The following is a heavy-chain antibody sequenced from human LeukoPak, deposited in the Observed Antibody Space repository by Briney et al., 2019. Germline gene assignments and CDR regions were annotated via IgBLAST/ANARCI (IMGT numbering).Heavy chain of an antibody. V-gene: IGHV3-7*01. Sequence: GGSLRLSCAASGFTFSSYWMSWVRQAPGKGLEWVANINRDGSEKYYVDSVKGRFTISRDNAKNSLYLQMNRLRAEDTAVYYCATYIAAAGPQPYYYYYYMDVWGKGTTVTVSS. J-gene: IGHJ6*03. CDR3: ATYIAAAGPQPYYYYYYMDV. CDR1: GFTFSSYW. D-gene: IGHD6-13*01. CDR2: INRDGSEK.